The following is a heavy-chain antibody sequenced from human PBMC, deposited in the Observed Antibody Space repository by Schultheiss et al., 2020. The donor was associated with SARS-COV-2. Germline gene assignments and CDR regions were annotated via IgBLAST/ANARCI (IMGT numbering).Heavy chain of an antibody. Sequence: ASVKVSCKASGYTFTSYGISWVRQAPGQGLEWMGWINPNSGNTGHAQKLQGRVTMTTDTSTSTAYMELRSLRSDDTAVYYCARDRADFWSNWFDPWGQGTLVTVSS. J-gene: IGHJ5*02. V-gene: IGHV1-18*01. CDR2: INPNSGNT. CDR3: ARDRADFWSNWFDP. CDR1: GYTFTSYG. D-gene: IGHD3-3*01.